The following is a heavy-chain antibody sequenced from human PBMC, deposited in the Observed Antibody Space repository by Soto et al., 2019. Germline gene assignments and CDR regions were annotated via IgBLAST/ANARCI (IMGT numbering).Heavy chain of an antibody. J-gene: IGHJ4*02. CDR3: VRGYARDPRYFDC. CDR2: IRNKVNSYTT. D-gene: IGHD3-16*01. CDR1: GFTFSDHY. Sequence: GGSLRLSCAASGFTFSDHYMDWVRQAPGKGLEWVGRIRNKVNSYTTEYAASVKGRFTISRDDSKNSLFLQMNSLKTEDTAIYYCVRGYARDPRYFDCWGQGTLVTVSS. V-gene: IGHV3-72*01.